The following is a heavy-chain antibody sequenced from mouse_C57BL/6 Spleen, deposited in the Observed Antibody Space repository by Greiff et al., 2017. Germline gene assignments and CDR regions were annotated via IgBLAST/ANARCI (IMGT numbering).Heavy chain of an antibody. CDR2: IDPSDSYT. J-gene: IGHJ1*03. CDR1: GYTFTSYW. D-gene: IGHD2-1*01. V-gene: IGHV1-69*01. CDR3: ARHGGNSEGYFDV. Sequence: VQLQQPGAELVMPGASVKLSCKASGYTFTSYWMHWVKQRPGQGLEWIGEIDPSDSYTNYNQKFKGKATLTVDKSSSTAYMQLSSLTSEDSAVYYCARHGGNSEGYFDVWGTGTTVTVSS.